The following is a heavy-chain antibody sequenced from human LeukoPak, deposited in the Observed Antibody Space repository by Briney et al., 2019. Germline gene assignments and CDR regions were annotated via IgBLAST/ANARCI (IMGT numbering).Heavy chain of an antibody. J-gene: IGHJ4*02. CDR3: ARDADSSGWYEIDY. D-gene: IGHD6-19*01. V-gene: IGHV1-2*02. Sequence: ASVKVSCKASGYTFTGYYMHWVRQAPGQGLEWMGWINPNSGGTNYAQKFQGRVTMTRDTSTSTVYMELSSLRSEDTAVYYCARDADSSGWYEIDYWGQGTLVTVSS. CDR1: GYTFTGYY. CDR2: INPNSGGT.